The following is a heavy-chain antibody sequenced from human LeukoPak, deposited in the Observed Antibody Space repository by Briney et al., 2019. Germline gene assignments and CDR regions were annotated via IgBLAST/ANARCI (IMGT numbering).Heavy chain of an antibody. CDR1: GVSISNYY. CDR3: ARGRGYYETIDY. J-gene: IGHJ4*02. Sequence: SETLSLTCSVSGVSISNYYWSWIRQPPGQGLEWIGYIYGSGSTNYNPSLKSRVTISVDTSKNQFSLKLSSVTAADTAVYYCARGRGYYETIDYWGQGTLVTVSS. V-gene: IGHV4-59*01. CDR2: IYGSGST. D-gene: IGHD3-22*01.